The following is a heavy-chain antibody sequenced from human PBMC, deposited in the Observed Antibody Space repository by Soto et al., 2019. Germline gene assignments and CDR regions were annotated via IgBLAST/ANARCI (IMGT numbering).Heavy chain of an antibody. V-gene: IGHV3-23*01. CDR1: GFTFSSYA. D-gene: IGHD3-3*01. Sequence: EVQLLESGGGLVQPGGSLRLSCAASGFTFSSYAMSWVRQAPGKGLEWVSAISGSGGSTYYADSVKGRFTISRDNSKNTLYLQMNSLRAEDTALYYCAKDARYYDFRSGYYTTSGFDYWGQGTLVTVSS. CDR2: ISGSGGST. J-gene: IGHJ4*02. CDR3: AKDARYYDFRSGYYTTSGFDY.